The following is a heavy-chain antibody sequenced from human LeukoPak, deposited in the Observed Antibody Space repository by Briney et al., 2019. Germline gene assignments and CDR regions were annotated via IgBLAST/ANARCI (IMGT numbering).Heavy chain of an antibody. CDR1: GYSFTSYW. J-gene: IGHJ5*02. V-gene: IGHV5-51*01. CDR3: ARLLGFEAAAGKGVWFDP. D-gene: IGHD6-13*01. Sequence: GESLKISCKGSGYSFTSYWIGWVRQMPGKGLEWMGIIYPGDSDTRYSPSFQGQVTISADKSISTAYLQWSSLKASDTAMYYCARLLGFEAAAGKGVWFDPWGQGTLVTVSS. CDR2: IYPGDSDT.